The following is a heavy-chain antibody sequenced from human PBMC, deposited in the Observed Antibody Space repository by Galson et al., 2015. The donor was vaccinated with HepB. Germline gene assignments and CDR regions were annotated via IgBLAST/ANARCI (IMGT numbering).Heavy chain of an antibody. CDR1: XFTVSSNY. Sequence: SLRXXXAAXXFTVSSNYMSWXRQXPGKGLEWVSVIYSGGSTYYADSVKGRFTISRDNSKNTLYLQMNSLRADDTAVYYCARDRNFDWLLGGSGXDAFDVWGQ. J-gene: IGHJ3*01. V-gene: IGHV3-66*01. D-gene: IGHD3-9*01. CDR3: ARDRNFDWLLGGSGXDAFDV. CDR2: IYSGGST.